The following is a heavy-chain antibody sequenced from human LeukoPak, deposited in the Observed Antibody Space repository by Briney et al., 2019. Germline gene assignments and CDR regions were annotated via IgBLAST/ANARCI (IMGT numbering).Heavy chain of an antibody. V-gene: IGHV3-7*01. J-gene: IGHJ4*02. D-gene: IGHD2-21*01. CDR2: INPDGSVE. CDR1: GFTFSSSW. Sequence: GGSLRLSCVASGFTFSSSWTTWVRQAPGKGLEWVANINPDGSVEHYVDSVKGRFDVSRKNAKNSLYLQMNGLTGEDTAVYYCVKGGWCDDWGQGALVTVSS. CDR3: VKGGWCDD.